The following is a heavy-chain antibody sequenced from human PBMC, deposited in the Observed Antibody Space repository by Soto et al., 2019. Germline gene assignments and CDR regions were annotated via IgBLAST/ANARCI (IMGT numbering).Heavy chain of an antibody. CDR3: AKALYYYDSSGYYPHWYFDL. V-gene: IGHV3-30*18. CDR1: GFTFSSYG. CDR2: ISYDGSNK. D-gene: IGHD3-22*01. Sequence: QVQLVESGGGVVQPGRSLRLSCAASGFTFSSYGMHWVRQAPGKGLEWVAVISYDGSNKYYADSVKGRFTISRDNSKNTLYLQMNSLRAEDTAVYYCAKALYYYDSSGYYPHWYFDLWGRGTLVTVSS. J-gene: IGHJ2*01.